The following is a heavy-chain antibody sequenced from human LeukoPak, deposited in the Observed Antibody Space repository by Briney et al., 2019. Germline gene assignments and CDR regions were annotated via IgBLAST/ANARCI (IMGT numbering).Heavy chain of an antibody. Sequence: PSETLSLTCAVYGGSFSGYYWSWIRQPPGKGLEWIGEINHSGSTNYNPPLKSRVTISVDTSKNQFSLKLSSVTAADTAVYYCARGRKNASLAFDIWGQGTMVTVSS. J-gene: IGHJ3*02. V-gene: IGHV4-34*01. CDR2: INHSGST. D-gene: IGHD1-1*01. CDR1: GGSFSGYY. CDR3: ARGRKNASLAFDI.